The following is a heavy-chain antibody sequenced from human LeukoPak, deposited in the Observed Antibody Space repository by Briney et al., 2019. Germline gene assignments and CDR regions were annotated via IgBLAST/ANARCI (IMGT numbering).Heavy chain of an antibody. V-gene: IGHV4-34*01. CDR1: GGSFSGYY. J-gene: IGHJ4*02. CDR3: ARGSIAARLGNF. D-gene: IGHD6-6*01. CDR2: INHSGGT. Sequence: SETLSLTCAVYGGSFSGYYWSWIRQPPGKGLKWIGEINHSGGTNYTPSLKSRVTMSLDTSKNQFSLKLTSVTAADTAVYYCARGSIAARLGNFWGQGTLVTVSS.